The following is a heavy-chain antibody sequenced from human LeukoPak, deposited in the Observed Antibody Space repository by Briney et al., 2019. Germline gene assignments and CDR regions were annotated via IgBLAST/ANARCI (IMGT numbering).Heavy chain of an antibody. CDR1: GYTFTSYA. CDR2: INTNTGNP. Sequence: GASVKVSCKASGYTFTSYAMNWVRQAPGQGLEWMGWINTNTGNPTYAQGFTGRFVFSLDTSVSTAYLQISSLKAEDTAVYYCAREAPGSGYDWLEFDYWGQGTLVTVSS. J-gene: IGHJ4*02. V-gene: IGHV7-4-1*02. D-gene: IGHD5-12*01. CDR3: AREAPGSGYDWLEFDY.